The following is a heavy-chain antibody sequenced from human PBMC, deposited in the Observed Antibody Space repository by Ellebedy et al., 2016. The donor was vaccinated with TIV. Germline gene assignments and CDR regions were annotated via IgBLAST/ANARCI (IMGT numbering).Heavy chain of an antibody. J-gene: IGHJ6*02. CDR1: GGSISSYY. CDR2: IFYNGST. D-gene: IGHD2-15*01. Sequence: SETLSLTCTVSGGSISSYYWSWIRQLPGNGLEWIGYIFYNGSTNYNPSLKSRVTISVDMSKNQFSLKLSPVTAADRAVFYCARDRVVTNTPIHYYFGMDVWGQGTTVTVSS. CDR3: ARDRVVTNTPIHYYFGMDV. V-gene: IGHV4-59*12.